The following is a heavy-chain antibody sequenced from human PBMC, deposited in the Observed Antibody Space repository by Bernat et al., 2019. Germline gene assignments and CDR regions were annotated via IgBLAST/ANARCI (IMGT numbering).Heavy chain of an antibody. CDR1: GGSISSSSYY. V-gene: IGHV4-39*01. CDR3: ARLKRYCGGDCYWFDY. Sequence: QLPLQESGPGLVKPSETLSLTCTVSGGSISSSSYYWGWIRQPPGKGLEWIGSIYYSGSTYYNPSLKSRVTISVDTSKNQFSLKLSSVTAADTAVYYCARLKRYCGGDCYWFDYWGQGTLVTVSS. J-gene: IGHJ4*02. CDR2: IYYSGST. D-gene: IGHD2-21*02.